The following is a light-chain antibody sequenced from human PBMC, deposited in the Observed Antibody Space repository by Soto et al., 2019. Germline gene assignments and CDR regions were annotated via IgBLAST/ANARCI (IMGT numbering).Light chain of an antibody. CDR2: EVS. Sequence: QSALTQPASVSGSPGQSITISCTGTNSDVGAYNHVSWYQQHPGKAPKLMIYEVSNRPSGVSNRFSGSKSGNTASLTISGLQAEDEADYYCTSYTSSSVVFGGGTKLTVL. CDR3: TSYTSSSVV. CDR1: NSDVGAYNH. J-gene: IGLJ2*01. V-gene: IGLV2-14*01.